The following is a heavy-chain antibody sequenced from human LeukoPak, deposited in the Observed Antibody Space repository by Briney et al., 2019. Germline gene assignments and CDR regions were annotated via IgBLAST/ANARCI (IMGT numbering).Heavy chain of an antibody. Sequence: GESLKISCTASGYSFTNCWIGWVRQMPGKGLEWVGIIYPGDSDTRYSPSFQGQVTNSANKSISTAYLQWSSLKASDTAMYYCARHFVGYKDGFDIWGQGTMVTVSS. V-gene: IGHV5-51*01. CDR3: ARHFVGYKDGFDI. CDR1: GYSFTNCW. CDR2: IYPGDSDT. J-gene: IGHJ3*02. D-gene: IGHD5-24*01.